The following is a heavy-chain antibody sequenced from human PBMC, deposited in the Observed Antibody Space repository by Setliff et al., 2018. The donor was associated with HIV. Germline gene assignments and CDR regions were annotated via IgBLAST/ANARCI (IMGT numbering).Heavy chain of an antibody. CDR2: LSADSSNK. Sequence: GGSLRLSCSASGFTFSTYPMNWVRQAPGKGLQWVAHLSADSSNKDYADSVKGRFTISRDNADRSLFLQMNSLRAEDTAVYYCVKDEEYIGVVSATMNMPGYYHYYYMDVWGKGSTVTVSS. CDR3: VKDEEYIGVVSATMNMPGYYHYYYMDV. CDR1: GFTFSTYP. J-gene: IGHJ6*03. D-gene: IGHD2-2*01. V-gene: IGHV3-21*05.